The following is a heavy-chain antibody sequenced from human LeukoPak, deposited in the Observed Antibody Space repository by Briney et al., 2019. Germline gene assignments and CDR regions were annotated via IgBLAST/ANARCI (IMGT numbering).Heavy chain of an antibody. Sequence: PGGSLRLSCAVSGFTFSDYYMSWIRQTPGKGLEGVSYISSSGSTIYYADSVKGRFSVSRDNAKNSVYVQLNSLRDEDTAVYYCARGGDLYYFDYWGQGTLVTVSS. J-gene: IGHJ4*02. CDR3: ARGGDLYYFDY. CDR2: ISSSGSTI. D-gene: IGHD4-17*01. CDR1: GFTFSDYY. V-gene: IGHV3-11*04.